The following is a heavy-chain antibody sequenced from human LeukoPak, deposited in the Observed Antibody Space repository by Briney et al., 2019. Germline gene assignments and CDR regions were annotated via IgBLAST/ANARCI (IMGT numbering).Heavy chain of an antibody. J-gene: IGHJ6*03. CDR1: GFTVSSNY. V-gene: IGHV3-53*01. CDR2: IYSGGST. D-gene: IGHD3-16*01. Sequence: PGGSLTLSCAASGFTVSSNYMSWVRQAPGKGLEWVSVIYSGGSTYYADSVKGRFTISRDNSKNTLYLQMNSLRAEDAAVYYCASRFGGDYYMDVWGKGTTVTVSS. CDR3: ASRFGGDYYMDV.